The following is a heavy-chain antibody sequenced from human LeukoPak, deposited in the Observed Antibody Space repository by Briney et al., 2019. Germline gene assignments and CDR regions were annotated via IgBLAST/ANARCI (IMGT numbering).Heavy chain of an antibody. V-gene: IGHV3-11*01. D-gene: IGHD3-10*01. J-gene: IGHJ6*02. CDR3: ARSPPYYYGSGSYKGYGMDV. Sequence: GGSLRLSCAASGFTFSDYYMSWIRQAPGKGLEWVSYISSSGSTIYYADSVKGRFTISRDNAKNSLYLQMNSLRAEDTALYYCARSPPYYYGSGSYKGYGMDVWGQGTTVTVSS. CDR1: GFTFSDYY. CDR2: ISSSGSTI.